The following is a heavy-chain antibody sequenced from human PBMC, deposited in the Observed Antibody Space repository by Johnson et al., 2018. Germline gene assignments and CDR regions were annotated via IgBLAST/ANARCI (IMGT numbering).Heavy chain of an antibody. Sequence: VQLVESGGGVVQPGRSLRLSCAASGFTFSSYGMHWVRQAPGKGLEWVAVISYDGSNKYYVDSVKGRFTISRDNAKNPRYLQMNSRGAGDTAVYYCARGWVVGPTVPYYYYGMDVWGQGTTVTVSS. CDR3: ARGWVVGPTVPYYYYGMDV. V-gene: IGHV3-33*05. D-gene: IGHD1-26*01. CDR1: GFTFSSYG. J-gene: IGHJ6*02. CDR2: ISYDGSNK.